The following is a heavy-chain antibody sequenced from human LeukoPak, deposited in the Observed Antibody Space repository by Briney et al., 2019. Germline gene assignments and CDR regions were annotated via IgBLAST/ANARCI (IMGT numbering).Heavy chain of an antibody. CDR2: INHSGST. Sequence: PSETLSLTCAVYGGSFSGYYWSWIRQPPGKGLEWIGEINHSGSTNYNPSLKSRVTISVDTSKNQFSLKLSSVTAADTAVYYCARGTYYYGSGSYYKRWFDPWGQGTLVTVSS. D-gene: IGHD3-10*01. CDR3: ARGTYYYGSGSYYKRWFDP. J-gene: IGHJ5*02. CDR1: GGSFSGYY. V-gene: IGHV4-34*01.